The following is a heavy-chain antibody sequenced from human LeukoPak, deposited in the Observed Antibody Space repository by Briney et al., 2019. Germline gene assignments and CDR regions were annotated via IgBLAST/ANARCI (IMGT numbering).Heavy chain of an antibody. J-gene: IGHJ5*02. D-gene: IGHD2-2*01. CDR2: INHSGST. CDR3: ASLGYCSSTSCRNNWFDP. V-gene: IGHV4-34*01. CDR1: GGSFSGDY. Sequence: SETLSLTCAVYGGSFSGDYWSWIRQPPGKGLEWIGEINHSGSTNYNPSLKSRVTISVDTSKNQFSLKLSSVTAADTAVYYCASLGYCSSTSCRNNWFDPWGQGTLVTVSS.